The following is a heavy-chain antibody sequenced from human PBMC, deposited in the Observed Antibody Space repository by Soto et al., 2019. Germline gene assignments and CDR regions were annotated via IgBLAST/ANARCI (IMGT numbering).Heavy chain of an antibody. CDR2: IKEDGGEK. Sequence: EVQLVESGGGLVQPGGSLRLSCAVSEFTFSTYWMTWVRLAPGKGLEWVANIKEDGGEKHYLDSVRGRFTISRDNAKKSLYLEMNSLRADDTAVYYCAGGSGWESGTWGQGTLVTVSS. V-gene: IGHV3-7*05. CDR1: EFTFSTYW. J-gene: IGHJ5*02. CDR3: AGGSGWESGT. D-gene: IGHD6-19*01.